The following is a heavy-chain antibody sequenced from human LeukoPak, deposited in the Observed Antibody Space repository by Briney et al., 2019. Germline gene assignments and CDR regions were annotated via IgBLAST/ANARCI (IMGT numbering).Heavy chain of an antibody. CDR3: ARDPWGGSSWYPRGDLLDY. V-gene: IGHV3-48*01. Sequence: QSGGSLRLSCAASGFTFSSYSMNWVRQAPGKGLEWVSYISSSSSTIYYADSVKGRFTISRDNAKNSLYLQMNSLRAEDTAVYYCARDPWGGSSWYPRGDLLDYWGQGTLVTVSS. CDR2: ISSSSSTI. J-gene: IGHJ4*02. D-gene: IGHD6-13*01. CDR1: GFTFSSYS.